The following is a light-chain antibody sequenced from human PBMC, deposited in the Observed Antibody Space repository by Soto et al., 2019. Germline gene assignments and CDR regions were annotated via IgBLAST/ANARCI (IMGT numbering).Light chain of an antibody. J-gene: IGKJ5*01. V-gene: IGKV3D-11*03. CDR2: QTS. CDR3: QKRQQ. CDR1: QYINTR. Sequence: EVTQSPSNLSPSEGACVTLSCRASQYINTRLAWYQHRPGQAPRLLIYQTSIGAAGIQARFSASGTGTDFTLTISDVQPEDFEMYYCQKRQQFGQGTRL.